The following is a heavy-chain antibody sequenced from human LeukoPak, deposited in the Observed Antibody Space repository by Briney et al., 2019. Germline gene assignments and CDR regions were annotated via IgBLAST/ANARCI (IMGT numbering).Heavy chain of an antibody. CDR3: ASGAVVDAFDI. CDR1: GASISSYY. Sequence: SETLSLTCTVSGASISSYYWSWIWQPAGKGLEWIGRIYTSGSTNYNPSLKSRVTMSADTSKNQFSLKLSSVTAADTAVYFCASGAVVDAFDIWGQGTMVTVSS. J-gene: IGHJ3*02. D-gene: IGHD4-23*01. CDR2: IYTSGST. V-gene: IGHV4-4*07.